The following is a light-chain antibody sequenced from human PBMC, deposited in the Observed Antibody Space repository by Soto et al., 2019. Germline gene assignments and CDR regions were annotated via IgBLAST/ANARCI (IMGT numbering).Light chain of an antibody. J-gene: IGKJ4*01. CDR3: QQCNNGPLT. Sequence: EIVMTQSPATLSVSPGERATLSCRASQSVGSNLAWYQQIPGQAPRLLIYGSSSRATGIPARFTGSGSGTEFTLTISSLQSEDFAVYYCQQCNNGPLTFGGGTKVEIK. CDR2: GSS. V-gene: IGKV3-15*01. CDR1: QSVGSN.